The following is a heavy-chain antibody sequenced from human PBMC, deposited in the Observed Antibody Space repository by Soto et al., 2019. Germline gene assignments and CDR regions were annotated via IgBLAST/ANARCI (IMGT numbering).Heavy chain of an antibody. CDR2: IYHSGGA. V-gene: IGHV4-4*02. CDR1: GGSINSNYW. D-gene: IGHD6-13*01. CDR3: ARVPIPTTGIRPGFDP. J-gene: IGHJ5*02. Sequence: QVQLQESGPGLVKPSETLSLTCAVSGGSINSNYWWTWVRQPPEKGLEWIGEIYHSGGANYNPSLKSRVTMSVDKSNNQFSLRLTSVTAADTAVYYCARVPIPTTGIRPGFDPWGQGTLVTVSS.